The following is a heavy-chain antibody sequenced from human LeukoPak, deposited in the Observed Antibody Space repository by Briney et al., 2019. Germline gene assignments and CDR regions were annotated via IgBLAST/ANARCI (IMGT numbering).Heavy chain of an antibody. Sequence: GGSLRLSCAASGFTFSTYAMSWVRQAPGKGLEWVSAISGRGDSTYYAGSVKGRFTISRDNSKNTLYLQMNSLRAEDTAVYYCAKDRVSPGFNWFDPWGQGTLVTVSS. V-gene: IGHV3-23*01. CDR1: GFTFSTYA. D-gene: IGHD3-16*01. J-gene: IGHJ5*02. CDR2: ISGRGDST. CDR3: AKDRVSPGFNWFDP.